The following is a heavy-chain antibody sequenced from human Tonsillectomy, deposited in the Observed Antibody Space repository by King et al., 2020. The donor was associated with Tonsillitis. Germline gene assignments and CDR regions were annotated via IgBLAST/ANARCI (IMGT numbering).Heavy chain of an antibody. V-gene: IGHV1-69*04. J-gene: IGHJ5*02. D-gene: IGHD6-6*01. Sequence: QLVQSGAEVKKPGSSVKVSCKASGGTFSSYAISWVRQAPGHGLEWMGRIIPILGIANYAQKFQGRVTITADKSTSTAYMELSSLTSEDTAVYYCAWQLVQNWFDPWGQGTLVTVSS. CDR3: AWQLVQNWFDP. CDR2: IIPILGIA. CDR1: GGTFSSYA.